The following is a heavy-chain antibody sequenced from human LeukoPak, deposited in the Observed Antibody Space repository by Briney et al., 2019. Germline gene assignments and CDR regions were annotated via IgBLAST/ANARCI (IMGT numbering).Heavy chain of an antibody. J-gene: IGHJ4*02. V-gene: IGHV3-21*01. Sequence: GGSLRLSCAASGFTFSSYSMNWVRQAPGKGLEWVSSISSSSSYIYYADSVKGRFTISRDNAKNSLYLQMNSLRAEDTAVYYCARGQLVVARWGDGVDYWGQGTLVTVSS. CDR2: ISSSSSYI. CDR3: ARGQLVVARWGDGVDY. D-gene: IGHD2-21*01. CDR1: GFTFSSYS.